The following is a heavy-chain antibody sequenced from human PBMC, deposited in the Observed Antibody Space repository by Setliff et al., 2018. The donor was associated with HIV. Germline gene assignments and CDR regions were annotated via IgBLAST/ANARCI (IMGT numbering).Heavy chain of an antibody. D-gene: IGHD3-10*01. Sequence: GESLKISCKGSGYSFTSYWIGWVRQMPGKGLEWMGIIYPLDSATRYSPSFQGQVTFSADKSITTAYLQWSGLKASDTAIYYCARLGPGPMFRTNFDYWGQGTQVTVSS. CDR1: GYSFTSYW. CDR3: ARLGPGPMFRTNFDY. J-gene: IGHJ4*02. CDR2: IYPLDSAT. V-gene: IGHV5-51*01.